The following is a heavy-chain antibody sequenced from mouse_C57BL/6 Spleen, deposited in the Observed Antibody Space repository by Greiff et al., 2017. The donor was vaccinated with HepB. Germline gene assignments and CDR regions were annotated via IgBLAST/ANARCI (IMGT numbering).Heavy chain of an antibody. J-gene: IGHJ2*01. Sequence: EVKLVESGGDLVKPGGSLKLSCAASGFTFSSYGMSWVRQTPDKRLEWVATISSGGSYTYYPDSVKGRSTISRDNAKNTLYLQMSSLKSEDTAMYYCARRTGGVYFDYWGQGTTLTVSS. V-gene: IGHV5-6*02. D-gene: IGHD4-1*01. CDR2: ISSGGSYT. CDR1: GFTFSSYG. CDR3: ARRTGGVYFDY.